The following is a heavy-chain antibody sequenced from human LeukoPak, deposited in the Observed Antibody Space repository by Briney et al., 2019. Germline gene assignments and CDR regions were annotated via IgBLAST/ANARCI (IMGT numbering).Heavy chain of an antibody. CDR2: ISGSGGST. D-gene: IGHD2-2*01. V-gene: IGHV3-23*01. CDR3: AKRSNGCSSTSCYEHY. J-gene: IGHJ4*02. CDR1: GFTFSSYA. Sequence: GGSLRLSCAASGFTFSSYAMSWVRQAPGKGLERVSAISGSGGSTYYADSVKGRFTISRDNSKNTLYLQMNSLRAEDTAVYYCAKRSNGCSSTSCYEHYWGQGTLVTVSS.